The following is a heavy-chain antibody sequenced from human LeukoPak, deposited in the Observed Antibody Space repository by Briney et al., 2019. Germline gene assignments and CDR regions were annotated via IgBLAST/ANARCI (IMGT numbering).Heavy chain of an antibody. J-gene: IGHJ4*02. CDR1: GGSVSSRYYY. V-gene: IGHV4-39*01. D-gene: IGHD6-13*01. CDR2: FYSSGST. CDR3: ARHGIAAAGTSYYY. Sequence: PSETLSLTCTVSGGSVSSRYYYWAWIRQPPGKGLEWIGTFYSSGSTYYNPSLKSRVTMSVDTSKNQFSLKLSSVTAADTAVYYCARHGIAAAGTSYYYWGQGTLVTVFS.